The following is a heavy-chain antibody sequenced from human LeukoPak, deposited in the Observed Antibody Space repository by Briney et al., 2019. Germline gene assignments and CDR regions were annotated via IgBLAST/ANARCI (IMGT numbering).Heavy chain of an antibody. CDR3: ARSHYYDSSGYPRD. J-gene: IGHJ4*02. D-gene: IGHD3-22*01. CDR1: GGTFSSYA. V-gene: IGHV1-8*02. Sequence: ASVKVSCKASGGTFSSYAISWVRQATGQGLEWMGWMNPNSGDTGYAQKFQGRVTMTRDTSISTAYMELSSLRSDDTAVYYCARSHYYDSSGYPRDWGQGTLVTVSS. CDR2: MNPNSGDT.